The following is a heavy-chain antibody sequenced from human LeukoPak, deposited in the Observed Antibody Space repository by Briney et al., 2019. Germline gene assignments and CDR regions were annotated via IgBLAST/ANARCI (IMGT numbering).Heavy chain of an antibody. CDR1: GYSISSGYY. CDR2: IYHSGST. CDR3: ARVFDSGSQAYFYYMDV. V-gene: IGHV4-38-2*02. D-gene: IGHD3-10*01. J-gene: IGHJ6*03. Sequence: SETLSLTCTVSGYSISSGYYWGWIRQPPGKGLERIGSIYHSGSTYYNPSLKSRVTMSVDTSKNQFSLKVSSVTAADTAVYYCARVFDSGSQAYFYYMDVWGKGTTVTISS.